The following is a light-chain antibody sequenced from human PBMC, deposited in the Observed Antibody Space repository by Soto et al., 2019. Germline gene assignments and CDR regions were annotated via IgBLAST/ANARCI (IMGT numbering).Light chain of an antibody. J-gene: IGLJ2*01. CDR3: SSYPSTNTVI. Sequence: QSVLTQPASVSGSPGQSITISCSGTSSDVADYNYVSWYQQHPGKVPKLIIYDVSYRPSGVSDRFSASKPGSTASLTISGLQAEDEADYYCSSYPSTNTVIFGGGTKLTVL. CDR1: SSDVADYNY. CDR2: DVS. V-gene: IGLV2-14*03.